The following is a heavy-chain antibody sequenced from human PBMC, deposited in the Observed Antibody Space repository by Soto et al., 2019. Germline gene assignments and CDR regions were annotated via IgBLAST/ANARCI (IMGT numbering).Heavy chain of an antibody. CDR1: GGSISSSSYY. Sequence: SETLSLTCTVSGGSISSSSYYWGWIRQPPGKGLEWIGSIYYSGSTYYNPSLKSRVTISVDTSKNQFSLKLSSVTAADTAVYYCARLHHYYYYGMDVWGQGTTVTVSS. CDR2: IYYSGST. J-gene: IGHJ6*02. CDR3: ARLHHYYYYGMDV. V-gene: IGHV4-39*01.